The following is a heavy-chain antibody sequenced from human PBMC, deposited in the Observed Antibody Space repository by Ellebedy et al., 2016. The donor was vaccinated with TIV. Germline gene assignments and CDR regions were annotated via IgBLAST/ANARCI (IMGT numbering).Heavy chain of an antibody. V-gene: IGHV3-21*01. D-gene: IGHD4-17*01. CDR2: ISTSSSYI. CDR1: GFTFSSYT. J-gene: IGHJ2*01. Sequence: GESLKISCAASGFTFSSYTLNWVRQAPGKGLEWVSSISTSSSYIYDADAVKGRFPISRDNAKNSLFLQMTSLRAEDTAVYYCARKVPAPTTVPPNWYFDLWGRGTLVTVSS. CDR3: ARKVPAPTTVPPNWYFDL.